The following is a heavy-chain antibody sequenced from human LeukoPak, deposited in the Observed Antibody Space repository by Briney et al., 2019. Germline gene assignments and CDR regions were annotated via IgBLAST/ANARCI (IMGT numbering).Heavy chain of an antibody. J-gene: IGHJ5*02. V-gene: IGHV4-4*07. CDR1: GGSISSYY. CDR2: IYTSGST. Sequence: SETLSLTCTVSGGSISSYYWTWIRQPAGKGLEWIGRIYTSGSTNYNPSLKSRVTMSVDTSKNQFSLKLSSVTAADTAVYYCARQEYYGSGSYLPSSNWFDPWGQGTLVTVSS. CDR3: ARQEYYGSGSYLPSSNWFDP. D-gene: IGHD3-10*01.